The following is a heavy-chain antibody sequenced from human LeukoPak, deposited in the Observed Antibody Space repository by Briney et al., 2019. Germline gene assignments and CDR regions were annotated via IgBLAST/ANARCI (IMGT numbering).Heavy chain of an antibody. Sequence: SETLSLTCTVSGGSIGDYYWSWIREPPGKGLEWIGYLYYSRNTNYSPSLKSRVTISVDTSKNQFSLKLSSVTAADTAVYYCARQLLGYCSGGSCPDAFDIWGQGTMVTVSS. D-gene: IGHD2-15*01. V-gene: IGHV4-59*08. CDR3: ARQLLGYCSGGSCPDAFDI. CDR2: LYYSRNT. CDR1: GGSIGDYY. J-gene: IGHJ3*02.